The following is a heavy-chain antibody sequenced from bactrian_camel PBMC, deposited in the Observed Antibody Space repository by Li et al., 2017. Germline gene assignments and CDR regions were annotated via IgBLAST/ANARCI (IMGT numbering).Heavy chain of an antibody. V-gene: IGHV3-3*01. Sequence: HVQLVESGGGSVQAGGSLRPSCAGTGYTYISSCMGWFRQVPGKEREGVAGIYASGGRPHYDDSVKGRFAISLDNSKRTLTLQMDNLNPEDSAMYFCAAGTGPTGAKVWGGCWYNHWGQGTQVTVS. CDR2: IYASGGRP. J-gene: IGHJ4*01. CDR1: GYTYISSC. D-gene: IGHD2*01. CDR3: AAGTGPTGAKVWGGCWYNH.